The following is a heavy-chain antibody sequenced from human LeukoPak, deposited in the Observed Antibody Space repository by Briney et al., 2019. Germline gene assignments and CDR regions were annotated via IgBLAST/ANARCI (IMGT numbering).Heavy chain of an antibody. J-gene: IGHJ6*02. CDR1: GYTFTGYF. CDR2: INPNSGGT. D-gene: IGHD2-15*01. CDR3: AGHPPPLVVAWVYYYGMDV. V-gene: IGHV1-2*02. Sequence: ASVKVSCKASGYTFTGYFMHWVRQAPGQGLEWMGWINPNSGGTHYAPKPQGRVTMTRDTSLRTAHTELSSVRSHDTGVYYCAGHPPPLVVAWVYYYGMDVWGQGTTVTVSS.